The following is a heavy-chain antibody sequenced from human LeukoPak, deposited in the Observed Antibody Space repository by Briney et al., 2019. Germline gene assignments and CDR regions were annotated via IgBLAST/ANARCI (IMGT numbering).Heavy chain of an antibody. Sequence: PGRSLRLSCAASGFTFSSYAMHWVRQAPGKGLEWVAVISYDGSNKYYADSVKGRFTISRDNSKNTLYLQVNSLRAEDTAVYYCARGHDAFDIWGQGTMVTVSS. CDR3: ARGHDAFDI. V-gene: IGHV3-30-3*01. CDR1: GFTFSSYA. J-gene: IGHJ3*02. CDR2: ISYDGSNK.